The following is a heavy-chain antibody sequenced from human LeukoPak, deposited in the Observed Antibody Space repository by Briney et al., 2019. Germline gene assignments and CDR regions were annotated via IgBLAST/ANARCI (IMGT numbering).Heavy chain of an antibody. J-gene: IGHJ4*02. CDR2: ISGSGGST. CDR3: AKDRATDYDYVWGSYSFDY. Sequence: AGGSLRLSCAASGFTFSSYAMSWVRQAPGKGLEWVSAISGSGGSTYYADSVKGRFTISRDNSKNTLYLQMNSLRAEDTAVYYCAKDRATDYDYVWGSYSFDYWGQGTLVTVSS. V-gene: IGHV3-23*01. CDR1: GFTFSSYA. D-gene: IGHD3-16*01.